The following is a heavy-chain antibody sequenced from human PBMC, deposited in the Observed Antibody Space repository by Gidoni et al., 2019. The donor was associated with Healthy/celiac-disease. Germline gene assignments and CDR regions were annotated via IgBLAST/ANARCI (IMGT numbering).Heavy chain of an antibody. CDR1: GYSISSGYY. Sequence: QVQLQESGPGLVKPSETLSLTCAVSGYSISSGYYWGWIRQPPGKGLEWIGSIYHSGSTYYNPSLKSRVTISVDTSKNQFSLKLSSVTAADTAVYYCARGEDYYDSSGYYFLAHYYYGMDVWGQGTTVTVSS. V-gene: IGHV4-38-2*01. CDR2: IYHSGST. CDR3: ARGEDYYDSSGYYFLAHYYYGMDV. J-gene: IGHJ6*02. D-gene: IGHD3-22*01.